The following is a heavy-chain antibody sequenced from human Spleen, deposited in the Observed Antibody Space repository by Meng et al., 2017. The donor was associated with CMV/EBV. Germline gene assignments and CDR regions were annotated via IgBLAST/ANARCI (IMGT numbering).Heavy chain of an antibody. V-gene: IGHV3-30*18. CDR2: ISHDTSNK. J-gene: IGHJ6*02. D-gene: IGHD3-3*01. CDR1: GFIFSDHY. CDR3: AKSKVDVDLWSGQQFNYYYGMDV. Sequence: GESLKISCVASGFIFSDHYMDWVRQAPGKGLEWVAIISHDTSNKDYGDSVKGRFTISRDNSKNTVYLQLNSLRAEDTAVYFCAKSKVDVDLWSGQQFNYYYGMDVWGQGTTVTVSS.